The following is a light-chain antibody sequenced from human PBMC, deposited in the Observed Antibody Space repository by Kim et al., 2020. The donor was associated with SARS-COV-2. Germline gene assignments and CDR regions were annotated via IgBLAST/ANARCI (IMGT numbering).Light chain of an antibody. CDR1: SSDVGGYNY. Sequence: QSALTQPASVSGSPVQSITISCTGTSSDVGGYNYVSWYQQHPGKAPKLMIYDVSNRPSGVSNRFSGSKSGNTASLTISGLQAEDEADYYCSSYTGSSTLVFGTGTKVTVL. CDR3: SSYTGSSTLV. J-gene: IGLJ1*01. CDR2: DVS. V-gene: IGLV2-14*03.